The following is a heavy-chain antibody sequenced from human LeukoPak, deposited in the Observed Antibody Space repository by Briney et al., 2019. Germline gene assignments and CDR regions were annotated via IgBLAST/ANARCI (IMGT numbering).Heavy chain of an antibody. CDR3: ARHFAYSSSSYFDY. D-gene: IGHD6-6*01. J-gene: IGHJ4*02. CDR1: GGSVSNYY. V-gene: IGHV4-59*08. CDR2: VYYTGST. Sequence: PSETLSLTCTVSGGSVSNYYWSWIRQPPGKGLEWIGYVYYTGSTNYNPSLKSRVTMFEDKSKNQFSLRLYSVTVADTAVYYCARHFAYSSSSYFDYWGQGSLVAVSS.